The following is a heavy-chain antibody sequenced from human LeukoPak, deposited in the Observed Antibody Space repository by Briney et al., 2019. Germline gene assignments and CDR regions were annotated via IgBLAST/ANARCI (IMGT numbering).Heavy chain of an antibody. CDR3: TRLLLESSPPNDF. J-gene: IGHJ4*02. D-gene: IGHD3-3*01. CDR1: GFAFSRYS. CDR2: ISPDSNHI. Sequence: GGSLRLSCAASGFAFSRYSMNWVRQAPGKGLEWVSSISPDSNHIYYADSVRGRFTMSRDDSQNSLHLRMNSLRADDTAVYYCTRLLLESSPPNDFWGQGTLVAVFS. V-gene: IGHV3-21*01.